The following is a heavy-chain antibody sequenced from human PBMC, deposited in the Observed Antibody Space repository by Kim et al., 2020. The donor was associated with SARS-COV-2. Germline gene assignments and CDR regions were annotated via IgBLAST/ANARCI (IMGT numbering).Heavy chain of an antibody. CDR1: GFTFHYYV. J-gene: IGHJ4*02. Sequence: GGSLRLSCAASGFTFHYYVMSWVRQAPGKWLEWVSTISGGGDDTYYSDSVKGRFTISRDNSRNTLYLQMNSLRDGDSAVYYCAKSIIPAAQQTDWGQGTLVTVSS. CDR2: ISGGGDDT. D-gene: IGHD6-13*01. V-gene: IGHV3-23*01. CDR3: AKSIIPAAQQTD.